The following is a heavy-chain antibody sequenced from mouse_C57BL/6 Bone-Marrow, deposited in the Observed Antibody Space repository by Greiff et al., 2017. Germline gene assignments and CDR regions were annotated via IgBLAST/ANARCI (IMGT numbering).Heavy chain of an antibody. CDR2: IWSGGST. CDR1: GFSLTSYG. CDR3: ARNGNYGYFDV. V-gene: IGHV2-2*01. Sequence: QVQLQQSGPGLVQPSQSLSITCTVSGFSLTSYGVHWVRQSPGKGLEWLGVIWSGGSTDYNAAFISRLSISKDNSTSQVFFKMNSLQADDTAIYYCARNGNYGYFDVWGTGTTVTVSS. J-gene: IGHJ1*03. D-gene: IGHD2-1*01.